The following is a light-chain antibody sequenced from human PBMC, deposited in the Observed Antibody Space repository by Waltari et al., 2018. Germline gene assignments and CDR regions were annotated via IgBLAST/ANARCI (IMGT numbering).Light chain of an antibody. J-gene: IGLJ3*02. CDR3: CSYAGTYRWV. V-gene: IGLV2-11*01. Sequence: QSALTQPRSVSGSPGQSVTISCTGTSSNVGTYNYVSWYQQLPGKAPRLMFADVFQRPPGVPGRFPGSKSGYTASLTISGLQAEDEADYYCCSYAGTYRWVFGGGTKVTVL. CDR1: SSNVGTYNY. CDR2: DVF.